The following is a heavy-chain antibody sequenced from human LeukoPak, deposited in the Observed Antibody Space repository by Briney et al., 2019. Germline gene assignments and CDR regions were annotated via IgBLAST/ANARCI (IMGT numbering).Heavy chain of an antibody. CDR1: GCSISSSRYY. Sequence: SQTLSLTCSVCGCSISSSRYYWGWIPQPPGKWLEWIGSIDYSGSTYYHPSLKSRVTISVDTSKNQFSLKLSSVTAADTAVYYCARRTDRYSSGWYAYYFDYWGQGTLVTVSS. CDR3: ARRTDRYSSGWYAYYFDY. J-gene: IGHJ4*02. CDR2: IDYSGST. V-gene: IGHV4-39*01. D-gene: IGHD6-19*01.